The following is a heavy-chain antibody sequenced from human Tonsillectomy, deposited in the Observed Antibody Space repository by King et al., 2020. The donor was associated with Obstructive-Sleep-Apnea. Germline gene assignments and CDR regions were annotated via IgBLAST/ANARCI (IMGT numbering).Heavy chain of an antibody. CDR2: ISAYNGNT. D-gene: IGHD1-26*01. Sequence: QVQLVESGAEVKKPGASVKVSCKASGYTFTSYGISWVRQAPGQGLEWMGWISAYNGNTNYAQKLQGRVTMTTDTSTSTAYMELRSLRSDDTAVYYCARDEKWELPTGDDAFDIWGQGTMVTVSS. CDR1: GYTFTSYG. V-gene: IGHV1-18*01. J-gene: IGHJ3*02. CDR3: ARDEKWELPTGDDAFDI.